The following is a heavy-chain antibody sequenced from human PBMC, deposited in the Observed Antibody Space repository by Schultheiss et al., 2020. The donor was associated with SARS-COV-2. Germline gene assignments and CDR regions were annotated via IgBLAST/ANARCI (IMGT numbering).Heavy chain of an antibody. Sequence: GGSLRLSCAASGFTFSNAWMSWVRQAPGKGLEWVADISYDGSNKYYADSVKGRFTISRDNSKNTLYLQMNSLRAEDTAVYYCARDSGWYGHGMDVWGQGTTVTVSS. D-gene: IGHD6-13*01. V-gene: IGHV3-30*03. CDR1: GFTFSNAW. J-gene: IGHJ6*02. CDR3: ARDSGWYGHGMDV. CDR2: ISYDGSNK.